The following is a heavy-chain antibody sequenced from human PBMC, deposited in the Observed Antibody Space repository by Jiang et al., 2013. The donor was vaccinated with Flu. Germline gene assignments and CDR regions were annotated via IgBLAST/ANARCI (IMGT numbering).Heavy chain of an antibody. V-gene: IGHV4-39*01. CDR2: IYYSGST. J-gene: IGHJ4*02. CDR3: ARQFWSAPFDY. Sequence: LLKPSETLSLTCTVSGGSISSSSYYWGWIRQPPGKGLEWIGSIYYSGSTYYNPSLKSRVTISVDTSKNQFSLKLSSVTAADTAVYYCARQFWSAPFDYWGQGTLVTVSS. D-gene: IGHD3-3*01. CDR1: GGSISSSSYY.